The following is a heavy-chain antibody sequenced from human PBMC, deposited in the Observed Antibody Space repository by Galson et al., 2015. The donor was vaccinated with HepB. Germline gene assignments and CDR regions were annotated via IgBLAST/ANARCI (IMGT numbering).Heavy chain of an antibody. V-gene: IGHV3-23*01. CDR2: ISSSGGTT. CDR1: GLAFSSYA. J-gene: IGHJ6*03. Sequence: SGLAFSSYAMSWVRQAPGKGLQWVSTISSSGGTTYYADSVEGRFTISRDNSKNTVYLQMNSLRADDTAVYYCAKAASRGDYYYMDVWGIGTTVTVSS. CDR3: AKAASRGDYYYMDV.